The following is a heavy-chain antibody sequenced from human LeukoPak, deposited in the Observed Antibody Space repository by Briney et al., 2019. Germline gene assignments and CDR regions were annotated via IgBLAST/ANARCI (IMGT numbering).Heavy chain of an antibody. CDR3: ARAFGGRDYGVYYFRY. Sequence: GGPLRLSCAASGFTCSDHYMTWIPHSPGKGLEWVSYIISSGTTRYYADSVKGRFTISRDNAKSSLYLQMSSLRAEDTAVYYCARAFGGRDYGVYYFRYWGQGTLVTVSS. D-gene: IGHD4-17*01. CDR1: GFTCSDHY. CDR2: IISSGTTR. V-gene: IGHV3-11*01. J-gene: IGHJ4*02.